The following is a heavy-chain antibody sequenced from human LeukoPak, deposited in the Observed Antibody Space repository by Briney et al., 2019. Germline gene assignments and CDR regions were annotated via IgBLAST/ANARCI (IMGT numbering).Heavy chain of an antibody. D-gene: IGHD1-14*01. Sequence: SETLSLTCAVYGGSFSGYYWSWIRQPPGKGLEWIGEINHSGSTNYYPSLKSRVTISVDTSKNQFSLKLSSVTAADTAVYYCASITTTPGSYWGQGTLVTVSS. J-gene: IGHJ4*02. CDR3: ASITTTPGSY. V-gene: IGHV4-34*01. CDR2: INHSGST. CDR1: GGSFSGYY.